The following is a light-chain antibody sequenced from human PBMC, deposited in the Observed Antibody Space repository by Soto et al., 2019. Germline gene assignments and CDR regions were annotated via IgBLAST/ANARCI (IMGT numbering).Light chain of an antibody. CDR3: QQLNSNPLT. J-gene: IGKJ3*01. V-gene: IGKV1-9*01. CDR2: AAS. CDR1: QGISSY. Sequence: IQVTQSPSSLYASVGDRVTITCRASQGISSYLAWYQQKPGKAPKLLIYAASTLHSGVPSRFRGSGSGRDFPLTISSLQPEDFATYYCQQLNSNPLTFGPGKKVDI.